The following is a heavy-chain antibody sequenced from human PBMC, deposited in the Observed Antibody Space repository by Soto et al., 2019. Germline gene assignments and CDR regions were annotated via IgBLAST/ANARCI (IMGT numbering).Heavy chain of an antibody. V-gene: IGHV3-9*01. CDR1: GFTFDDYA. D-gene: IGHD2-8*01. Sequence: EVPLVESGGGLVQPGRSLRLSFAASGFTFDDYAMHWVRQAPGKGLEWVSGISWNSGSIGYADSVKGRFTISRANAKNSLYLQMNSVKGEDTALYYGTKDRGYCTNGVCYDGGVDYDRGMDVWGQGTTVTVSS. CDR2: ISWNSGSI. J-gene: IGHJ6*02. CDR3: TKDRGYCTNGVCYDGGVDYDRGMDV.